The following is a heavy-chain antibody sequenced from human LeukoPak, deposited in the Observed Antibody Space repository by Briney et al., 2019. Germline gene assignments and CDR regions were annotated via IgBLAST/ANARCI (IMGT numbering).Heavy chain of an antibody. V-gene: IGHV1-46*01. CDR1: GYTFTSYY. Sequence: ASVKVSCKASGYTFTSYYMHWVRQAPGQGLERVGIINPSGGSTSYAQKFQGRVTMTRDTSTSTVYMELSILRSEDTAVYYCAREPLYSSGWYCFDYWGQGTLVTVSS. CDR2: INPSGGST. J-gene: IGHJ4*02. CDR3: AREPLYSSGWYCFDY. D-gene: IGHD6-19*01.